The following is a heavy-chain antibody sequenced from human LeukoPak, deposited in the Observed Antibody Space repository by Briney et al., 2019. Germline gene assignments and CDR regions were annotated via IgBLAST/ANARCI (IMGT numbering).Heavy chain of an antibody. Sequence: GGSLRLSCAVSGFPLSSYAMSWVRQAPGKGLEWLSYISGNGNTIYYADSVKGRFTISRDNAKNSLYLQMNSLRAEDTAVYYCARGSLVHYYGSGSYRIRAGFDSWGQGTLVTVSS. V-gene: IGHV3-48*03. D-gene: IGHD3-10*01. CDR3: ARGSLVHYYGSGSYRIRAGFDS. CDR2: ISGNGNTI. J-gene: IGHJ4*02. CDR1: GFPLSSYA.